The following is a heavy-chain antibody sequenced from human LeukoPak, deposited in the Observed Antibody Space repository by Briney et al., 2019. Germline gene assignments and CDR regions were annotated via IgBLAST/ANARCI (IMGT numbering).Heavy chain of an antibody. V-gene: IGHV4-34*01. J-gene: IGHJ4*02. D-gene: IGHD3-10*01. CDR3: AREGQYYYGSGSYSRHRLFDY. CDR1: GGSSSGYY. Sequence: PSETLSLTCAVYGGSSSGYYWSWIRQPPGKGLEWIGEINHSGSTNYNPSLKSRVTISVDTSKNQFSLKLSSVTAADTAVYYCAREGQYYYGSGSYSRHRLFDYWGQGTLVTVSS. CDR2: INHSGST.